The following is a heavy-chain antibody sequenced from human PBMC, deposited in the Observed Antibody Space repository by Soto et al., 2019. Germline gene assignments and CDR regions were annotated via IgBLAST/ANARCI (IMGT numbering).Heavy chain of an antibody. J-gene: IGHJ4*02. CDR3: ARESEDLTSNFDY. CDR2: ISSTTNYI. CDR1: GFTYTRYS. V-gene: IGHV3-21*06. Sequence: GGSLRLSCAASGFTYTRYSMNWVRQAPGKGLEWVSSISSTTNYIYYGDSMKGRFTISRDNAKNSLYLEMNSLRAEDTAVYYCARESEDLTSNFDYWGQGTLVTVSS.